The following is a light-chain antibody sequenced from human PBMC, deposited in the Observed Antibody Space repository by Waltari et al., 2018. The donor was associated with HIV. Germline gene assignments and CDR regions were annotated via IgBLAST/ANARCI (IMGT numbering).Light chain of an antibody. Sequence: DIQMTQSPSSLSASVGDRVTITCRASQSISSYLNWYQQKPGKAPKFLIYAASSLQSVFPSRFSGSGSVTDFTLTISSLQPEDFATYYCQQSYSTHWTFGQGTKVEIK. CDR3: QQSYSTHWT. CDR2: AAS. J-gene: IGKJ1*01. CDR1: QSISSY. V-gene: IGKV1-39*01.